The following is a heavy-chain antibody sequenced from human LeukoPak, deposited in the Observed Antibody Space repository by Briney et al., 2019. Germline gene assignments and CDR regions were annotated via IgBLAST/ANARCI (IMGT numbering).Heavy chain of an antibody. D-gene: IGHD4-17*01. CDR2: IYGGGST. CDR3: ARGNYGDYPPFFDP. V-gene: IGHV3-53*01. CDR1: GFTVSSNY. Sequence: PGGSLRLSCAASGFTVSSNYMSWVRQAPGKGLEWVSVIYGGGSTYYADSVKGRFTISRDNSKNTLYLQMNSLRAEDTAVYYCARGNYGDYPPFFDPWGQGTLVTVSS. J-gene: IGHJ5*02.